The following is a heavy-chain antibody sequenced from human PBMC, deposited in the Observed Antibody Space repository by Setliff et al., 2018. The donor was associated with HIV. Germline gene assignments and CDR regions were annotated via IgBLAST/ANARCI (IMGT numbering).Heavy chain of an antibody. V-gene: IGHV4-30-4*08. CDR3: ARVPFGSGSYYFDF. J-gene: IGHJ4*02. Sequence: SETLSLTCTVSGGSISSGDYYWSWIRQPPGKGLEWIGYIYYSGSTYYNPSLKSRVTISVDTSKNQFFLTLTSVTAADTAVYFCARVPFGSGSYYFDFWGQGTLVTVPQ. CDR1: GGSISSGDYY. D-gene: IGHD3-10*01. CDR2: IYYSGST.